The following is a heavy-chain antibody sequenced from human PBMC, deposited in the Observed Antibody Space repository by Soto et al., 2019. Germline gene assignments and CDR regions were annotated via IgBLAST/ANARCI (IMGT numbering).Heavy chain of an antibody. J-gene: IGHJ6*02. V-gene: IGHV3-33*01. CDR2: IWYDGSNK. CDR3: ARDLKQWLVNYYYGMDV. Sequence: PGGSLRLSCAASGFTFSSYGMHWVRQAPGKGLEWVAVIWYDGSNKYYADSVKGRFTISRDNSKNTLYLQMNSLRAEDTAVYYCARDLKQWLVNYYYGMDVWGQGTTVTVSS. CDR1: GFTFSSYG. D-gene: IGHD6-19*01.